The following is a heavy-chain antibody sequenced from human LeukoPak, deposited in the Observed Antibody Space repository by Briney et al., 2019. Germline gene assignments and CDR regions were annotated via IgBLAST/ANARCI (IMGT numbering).Heavy chain of an antibody. CDR2: INHSGYT. D-gene: IGHD4-11*01. Sequence: SETLSLTCAVSGVSFDDYYWAWVRQTPGKGLEWIGEINHSGYTKYRQTLKSRVTLSIGTAREQFSLMLSSVTDADAGIYYCTRITTGHDYWGQGTLVTVSS. CDR3: TRITTGHDY. CDR1: GVSFDDYY. V-gene: IGHV4-34*01. J-gene: IGHJ4*02.